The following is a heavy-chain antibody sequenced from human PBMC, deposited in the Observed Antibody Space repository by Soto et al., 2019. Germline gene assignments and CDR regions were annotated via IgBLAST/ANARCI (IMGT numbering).Heavy chain of an antibody. V-gene: IGHV3-23*01. Sequence: PGGSLRLSCASSVFPFSSYAMSWVRQAPGKGLEWVSAISGSGGSTYYADSVKGRFTISRDNSKNTLYLQMNSLRAEDTAVYYSAKGGSSAAYWGQGTLVTVSS. CDR3: AKGGSSAAY. CDR1: VFPFSSYA. CDR2: ISGSGGST. D-gene: IGHD3-16*01. J-gene: IGHJ4*02.